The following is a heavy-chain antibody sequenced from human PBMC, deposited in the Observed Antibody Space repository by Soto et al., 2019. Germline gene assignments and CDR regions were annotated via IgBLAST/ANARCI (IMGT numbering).Heavy chain of an antibody. CDR3: ARGRVARGSSSSSSAPNYYYYYGMDV. D-gene: IGHD6-6*01. CDR1: GGSFSGYY. Sequence: QVQLQQWGAGLLKPSETLSLTCAVYGGSFSGYYWSWIRQPPGKGLEWIGEINHSGSTNYNPSLKSRVTISVHTSKNQFSLKLSSVTAADTAVYYCARGRVARGSSSSSSAPNYYYYYGMDVWGQGTTVTVSS. V-gene: IGHV4-34*01. J-gene: IGHJ6*02. CDR2: INHSGST.